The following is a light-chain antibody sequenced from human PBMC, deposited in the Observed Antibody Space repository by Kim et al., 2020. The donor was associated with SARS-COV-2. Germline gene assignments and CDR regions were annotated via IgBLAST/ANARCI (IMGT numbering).Light chain of an antibody. CDR1: QGINNW. CDR3: QQQNSLPPLT. J-gene: IGKJ1*01. V-gene: IGKV1-12*01. CDR2: GAS. Sequence: DIQMTQSPSSVSASVGDRVTITCRASQGINNWLGWYQQKPGKAPKLLIYGASNLQSGVPSRFSGSGSGTDFTLTISRLQPDDCATYYCQQQNSLPPLTFGQGTKVDIK.